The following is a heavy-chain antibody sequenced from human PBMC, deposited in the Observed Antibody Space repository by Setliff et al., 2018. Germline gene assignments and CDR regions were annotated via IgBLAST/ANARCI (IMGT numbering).Heavy chain of an antibody. D-gene: IGHD4-17*01. Sequence: SETLSLSCTVSGVSIRSYYWSWIRQPPGKGLEWIGYIFYSGSSNYNPSLQSRVSISVDTSKNQLSLKLDSLTAADTAVYFCARLPRTVTHFDYWGQGALVTVSS. CDR3: ARLPRTVTHFDY. J-gene: IGHJ4*02. V-gene: IGHV4-59*01. CDR1: GVSIRSYY. CDR2: IFYSGSS.